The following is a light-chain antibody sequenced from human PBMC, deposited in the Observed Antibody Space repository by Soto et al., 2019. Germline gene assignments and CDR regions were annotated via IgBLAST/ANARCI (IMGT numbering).Light chain of an antibody. CDR1: QSVSSY. CDR2: DAS. V-gene: IGKV3-11*01. CDR3: QQRSNWPLT. J-gene: IGKJ4*01. Sequence: EIVLTQSPATPSLSPGERATLSCRASQSVSSYLAWYQQKPGQAPRLLIYDASNRATGIPARFSGSGSGTDFTLTISSLEPEGFAVYYCQQRSNWPLTFGGGTKVEIK.